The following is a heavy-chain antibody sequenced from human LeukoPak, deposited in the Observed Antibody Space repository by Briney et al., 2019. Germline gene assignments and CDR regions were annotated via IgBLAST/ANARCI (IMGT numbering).Heavy chain of an antibody. J-gene: IGHJ4*02. V-gene: IGHV3-21*01. D-gene: IGHD1-26*01. CDR3: AGRLSGRYYFDY. CDR1: GFTFSSYS. CDR2: ISSSSSYV. Sequence: VGSLRLSCAASGFTFSSYSMNWVRQAPGKGLECVSSISSSSSYVYYADSVKGRFTISRDNAKNSLYLQMNSLRAEDTAVYYCAGRLSGRYYFDYWGQGTLVTLSS.